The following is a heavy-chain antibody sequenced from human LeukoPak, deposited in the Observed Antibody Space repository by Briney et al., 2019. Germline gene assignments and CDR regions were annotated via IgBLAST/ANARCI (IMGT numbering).Heavy chain of an antibody. D-gene: IGHD3-10*01. V-gene: IGHV3-30*02. Sequence: GGSLRLSCAASGFTFNSYSLHWVRQAPGKGLEWVAFIRYNGIDKLYGDSVKGRFTISRDNSESTLYLQMDNVRAEDTALYYCARDDFASGTLIDSWGQGTLVIVSS. CDR2: IRYNGIDK. J-gene: IGHJ4*02. CDR3: ARDDFASGTLIDS. CDR1: GFTFNSYS.